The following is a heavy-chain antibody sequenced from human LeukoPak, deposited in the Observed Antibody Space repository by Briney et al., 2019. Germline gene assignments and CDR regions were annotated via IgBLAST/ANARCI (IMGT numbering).Heavy chain of an antibody. D-gene: IGHD5-18*01. CDR2: TRKKANSYTT. CDR1: GFTFSDHY. CDR3: ARVMSVDTVVLDY. J-gene: IGHJ4*02. V-gene: IGHV3-72*01. Sequence: PGGSLRLSCAASGFTFSDHYMDWVRQAPGKGLEWIGRTRKKANSYTTEYAASVKGRFTISRDDSKNSLYLQMNSLETEDTAVYYCARVMSVDTVVLDYWGQGTLVTVSS.